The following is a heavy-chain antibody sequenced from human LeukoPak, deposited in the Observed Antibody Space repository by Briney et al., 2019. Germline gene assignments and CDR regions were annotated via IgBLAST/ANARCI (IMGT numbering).Heavy chain of an antibody. CDR2: IYYSGST. J-gene: IGHJ4*02. CDR1: GGSISSSSYY. D-gene: IGHD1-1*01. Sequence: SETLSLTCTVSGGSISSSSYYWGWIRQPPGKGLEWIGSIYYSGSTYYNPSLKSRVTISVDTSKNQFSLKLSSVTAADTAVYYCARGRYPDYWGQGTLVTVSS. CDR3: ARGRYPDY. V-gene: IGHV4-39*01.